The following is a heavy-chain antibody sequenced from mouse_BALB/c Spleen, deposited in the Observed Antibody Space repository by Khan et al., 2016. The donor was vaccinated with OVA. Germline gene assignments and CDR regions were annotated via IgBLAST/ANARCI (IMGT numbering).Heavy chain of an antibody. Sequence: QVQLKESGPGLVAPSQSLSITCTVSGYSLTSYGVHWVRQPPGKGLEWLGVIWAGGSTNNNAALMSRLSISKDNSKSQVFLKMNSLQTYDTAMYYCARLEDIWGQGTTLTVSS. CDR3: ARLEDI. V-gene: IGHV2-9*02. J-gene: IGHJ2*01. CDR1: GYSLTSYG. CDR2: IWAGGST. D-gene: IGHD1-3*01.